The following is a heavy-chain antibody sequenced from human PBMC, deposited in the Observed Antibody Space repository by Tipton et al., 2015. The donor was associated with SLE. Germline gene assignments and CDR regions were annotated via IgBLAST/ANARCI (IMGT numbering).Heavy chain of an antibody. Sequence: LRLSCNVSGDSINSGRHYWSWIRQSPGKGLEWIGYIYTSGSTNYNPSLKSRVTISADTSKNQFSLKLSSVTAADTAVYYCASRGGPVAATNAFDIWGQGTMVTVSS. V-gene: IGHV4-61*01. CDR2: IYTSGST. D-gene: IGHD2-15*01. CDR1: GDSINSGRHY. CDR3: ASRGGPVAATNAFDI. J-gene: IGHJ3*02.